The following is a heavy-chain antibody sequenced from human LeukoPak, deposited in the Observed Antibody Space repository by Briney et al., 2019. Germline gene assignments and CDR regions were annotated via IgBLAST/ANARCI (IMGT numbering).Heavy chain of an antibody. J-gene: IGHJ6*02. D-gene: IGHD3-10*01. CDR1: GFTFSDYY. V-gene: IGHV3-11*01. CDR2: ISSSGSTI. Sequence: GSLRLSCAASGFTFSDYYMSWIRQAPGKGLEWVSYISSSGSTIYYADSVKGRFTISRDNSKNTLYLQMNSLRAEDTAVYYCARGPFRGAGMDVWGQGTTVTVSS. CDR3: ARGPFRGAGMDV.